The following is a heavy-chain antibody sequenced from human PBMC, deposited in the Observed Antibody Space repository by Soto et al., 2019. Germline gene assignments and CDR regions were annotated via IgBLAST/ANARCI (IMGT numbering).Heavy chain of an antibody. J-gene: IGHJ3*02. CDR1: GGPLNRDA. CDR2: IIPIFGTA. CDR3: ARDGYYGSADAFDI. V-gene: IGHV1-69*13. D-gene: IGHD3-10*01. Sequence: GGPVEVSRKGSGGPLNRDAITWGGQGPGQGLEWMGGIIPIFGTANYAQKFQGRVTITADESTSTAYMELSSLRSEDTAVYYCARDGYYGSADAFDIWGQGTMVTVSS.